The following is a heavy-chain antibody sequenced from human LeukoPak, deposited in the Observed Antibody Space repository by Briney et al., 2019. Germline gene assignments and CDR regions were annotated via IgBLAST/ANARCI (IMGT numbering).Heavy chain of an antibody. D-gene: IGHD1-26*01. CDR1: GFTLSNYW. V-gene: IGHV3-7*05. J-gene: IGHJ4*02. CDR2: TKQDGSEK. Sequence: PGGSLRLSCVASGFTLSNYWMTWVRQAPGKGLEWVANTKQDGSEKYYVDSVKGRFTISRDNAENSVYLQMHSLRGDDTAVYYCATSLGATDFNYWGQGTLVTVSS. CDR3: ATSLGATDFNY.